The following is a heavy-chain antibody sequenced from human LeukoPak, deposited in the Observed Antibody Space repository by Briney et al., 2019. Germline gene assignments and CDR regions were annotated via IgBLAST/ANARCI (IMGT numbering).Heavy chain of an antibody. J-gene: IGHJ4*02. V-gene: IGHV3-21*01. CDR2: ISVRSNYI. CDR3: VRLRRNSDTSGFYYYYDY. D-gene: IGHD3-22*01. CDR1: GYTFSSYS. Sequence: KPGGSLRLSCAASGYTFSSYSINWVRQAPGEGLEWVSSISVRSNYIYYADSVRGRFSISRDDARDSLYLQMNSLRAEDTAVYYCVRLRRNSDTSGFYYYYDYWGQGTLVTVSS.